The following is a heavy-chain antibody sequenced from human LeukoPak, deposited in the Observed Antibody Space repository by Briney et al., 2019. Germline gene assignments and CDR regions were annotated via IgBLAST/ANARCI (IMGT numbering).Heavy chain of an antibody. J-gene: IGHJ6*02. D-gene: IGHD1-26*01. Sequence: PGGSLRLSCAASGFTFSDYYLSWIRQAPGKGLEWISYISGGSATIFYADSVKGRFTISSDNARNSLYLQINSLRPEDTATYYCARRGSSYYFYALDVWGQGTTVTVSS. CDR2: ISGGSATI. V-gene: IGHV3-11*01. CDR3: ARRGSSYYFYALDV. CDR1: GFTFSDYY.